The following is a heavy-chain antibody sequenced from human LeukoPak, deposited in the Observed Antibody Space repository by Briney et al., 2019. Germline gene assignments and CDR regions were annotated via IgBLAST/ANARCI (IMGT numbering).Heavy chain of an antibody. CDR1: GYTFTGYY. CDR2: IIPIFGTA. Sequence: ASVKVSCKASGYTFTGYYMHWVRQAPGQGLEWMGGIIPIFGTANYAQKFQGRVTITADKSTSTAYMELSSLRSEDTAVYYCASWGSGYCSSTSCHHDYYYYYMDVWGKGTTVTVSS. CDR3: ASWGSGYCSSTSCHHDYYYYYMDV. J-gene: IGHJ6*03. D-gene: IGHD2-2*01. V-gene: IGHV1-69*06.